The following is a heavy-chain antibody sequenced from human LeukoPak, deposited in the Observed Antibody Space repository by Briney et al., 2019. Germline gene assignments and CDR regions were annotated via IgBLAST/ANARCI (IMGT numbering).Heavy chain of an antibody. D-gene: IGHD2-15*01. CDR1: GFTFSTYD. CDR3: ARGDCSGGSCSSMDV. J-gene: IGHJ6*02. Sequence: PGGSLRLSCAASGFTFSTYDMHWVRQATGKGLEWASGINTAGNTYYPGSVKGRFTISREDAKNSFYLQINSLRAGDTAVYCCARGDCSGGSCSSMDVWGQGTTVTVSS. V-gene: IGHV3-13*04. CDR2: INTAGNT.